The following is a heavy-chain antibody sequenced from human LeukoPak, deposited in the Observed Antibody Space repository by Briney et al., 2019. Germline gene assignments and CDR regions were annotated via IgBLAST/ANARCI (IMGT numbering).Heavy chain of an antibody. V-gene: IGHV4-38-2*02. Sequence: SETLSLTCTVSGYSISSGYYWGWIRQPPGKGLEWIGSIYDSGSTYYNPSLKSRVTISVDTSKNQFSLKLSSVTASDPAVYYCARLDMATSSDYWGQGTLVTVSS. J-gene: IGHJ4*02. CDR3: ARLDMATSSDY. D-gene: IGHD5-24*01. CDR1: GYSISSGYY. CDR2: IYDSGST.